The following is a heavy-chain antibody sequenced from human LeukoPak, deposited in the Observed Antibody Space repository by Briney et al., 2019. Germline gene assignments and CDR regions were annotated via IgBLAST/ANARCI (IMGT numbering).Heavy chain of an antibody. D-gene: IGHD3-22*01. CDR1: GFTFSSYG. J-gene: IGHJ1*01. V-gene: IGHV3-30*03. Sequence: GGSLRLSCAASGFTFSSYGMHWVRQAPGKGLEWVAVISYDGSNKYYADSVKGRFTISRDNAKNSLYLQMNSLRAEDTAVYYCATYYYDSSGSYGVIEYFQHWGQGTLVTVSS. CDR3: ATYYYDSSGSYGVIEYFQH. CDR2: ISYDGSNK.